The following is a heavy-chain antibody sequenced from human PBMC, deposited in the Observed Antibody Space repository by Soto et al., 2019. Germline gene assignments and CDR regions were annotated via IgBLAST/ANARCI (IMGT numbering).Heavy chain of an antibody. CDR3: ARVPTP. D-gene: IGHD2-2*01. Sequence: SETLSLTCTVSGDSISSINNYWSWIRQPPGEGLEWIGFISYSGTTSYSPSLKSRVAISLDTSKNQFSLSLNFVTAADTAVYYCARVPTPWGQGTLVTVSS. CDR2: ISYSGTT. CDR1: GDSISSINNY. V-gene: IGHV4-30-4*01. J-gene: IGHJ5*02.